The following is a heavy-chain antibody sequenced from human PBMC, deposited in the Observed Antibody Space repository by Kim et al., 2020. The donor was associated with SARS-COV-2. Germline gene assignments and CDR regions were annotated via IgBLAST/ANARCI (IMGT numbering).Heavy chain of an antibody. CDR3: ARGQRGVTVALFEY. D-gene: IGHD4-17*01. J-gene: IGHJ4*02. CDR1: GDSISNTGVS. V-gene: IGHV6-1*01. Sequence: SQTLSLTCAISGDSISNTGVSWNWIRQSPSRGLEWLGRTYYRSKWYEDSAVSVKSRIAVNPDTSKNQFSLRLNSVTPDDTAVYYCARGQRGVTVALFEYWGQGILVTVYS. CDR2: TYYRSKWYE.